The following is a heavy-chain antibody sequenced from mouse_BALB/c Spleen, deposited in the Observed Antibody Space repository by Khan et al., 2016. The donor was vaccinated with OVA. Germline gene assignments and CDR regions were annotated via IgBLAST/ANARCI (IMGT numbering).Heavy chain of an antibody. CDR2: IYPGGDTT. Sequence: QVQLQQSGPELVKPGASVKMSCKASGYTFTDYVMNWVKQRNGQGLEWIGQIYPGGDTTYYNEKFKGKATLTADRSSSTAYMQLSNLTSEDSAVXFRARAGWDVFAYWGPGTLVTVSA. D-gene: IGHD4-1*01. CDR3: ARAGWDVFAY. V-gene: IGHV1-77*01. CDR1: GYTFTDYV. J-gene: IGHJ3*01.